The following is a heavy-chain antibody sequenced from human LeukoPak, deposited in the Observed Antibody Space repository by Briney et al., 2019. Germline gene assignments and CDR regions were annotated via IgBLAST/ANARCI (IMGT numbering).Heavy chain of an antibody. Sequence: SETLSLTCAVYGGSFSGYYWSWIRQPPGKGLEWIGEINHSGSTNYNPSLKSRVTISVDTSKNQFSLKLSSVTAEDTAVYYCARDSSGCVDYWGQGALVTVSS. CDR2: INHSGST. J-gene: IGHJ4*02. V-gene: IGHV4-34*01. CDR1: GGSFSGYY. D-gene: IGHD3-22*01. CDR3: ARDSSGCVDY.